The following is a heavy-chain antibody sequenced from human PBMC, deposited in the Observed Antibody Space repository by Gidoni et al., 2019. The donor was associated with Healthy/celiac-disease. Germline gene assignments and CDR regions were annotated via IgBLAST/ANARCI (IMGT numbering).Heavy chain of an antibody. V-gene: IGHV1-69*01. D-gene: IGHD2-2*01. J-gene: IGHJ6*02. CDR1: GGTFSSYA. CDR2: IIPSFGTA. Sequence: QVQLVQSGAEVKKPGSSVKVSCKASGGTFSSYAISWVRQAPGQGLEWMGGIIPSFGTANYAQKFQGRVTITADESTSTAYMELSSLRSEDTAVYYCARGAVVVPAAGYYYYYGMDVWGQGTTVTVSS. CDR3: ARGAVVVPAAGYYYYYGMDV.